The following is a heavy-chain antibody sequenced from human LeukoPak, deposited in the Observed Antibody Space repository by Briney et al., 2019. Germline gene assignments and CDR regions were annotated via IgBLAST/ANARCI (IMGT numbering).Heavy chain of an antibody. J-gene: IGHJ4*02. CDR3: SRRFDC. V-gene: IGHV3-48*02. CDR2: IDGSGDTI. CDR1: GLTFSDYS. Sequence: PGESLRLSCAASGLTFSDYSMNWVRQAPGKGLEWVSYIDGSGDTIYYADSVKGRFTISRDNAKNSLDLQMNSLRDEDTAVYYCSRRFDCWGQGTLVTVSS.